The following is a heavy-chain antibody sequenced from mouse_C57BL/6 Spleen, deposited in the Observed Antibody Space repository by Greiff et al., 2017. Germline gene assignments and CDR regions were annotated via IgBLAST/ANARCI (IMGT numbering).Heavy chain of an antibody. V-gene: IGHV1-69*01. CDR2: IDPSDSYT. J-gene: IGHJ2*01. D-gene: IGHD2-13*01. Sequence: QVQLQQPGAELVMPGASVKLSCKASGYTFTSYWMHWVKQRPGQGLEWIGEIDPSDSYTNYNQKFKGKSTLTVDKSSSTAYMQLSSLTSEDSAVYYCARKDDYSILGYWGQGTTLTVSS. CDR1: GYTFTSYW. CDR3: ARKDDYSILGY.